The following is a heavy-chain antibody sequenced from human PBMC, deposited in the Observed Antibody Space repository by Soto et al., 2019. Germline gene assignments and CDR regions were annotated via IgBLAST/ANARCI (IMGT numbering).Heavy chain of an antibody. CDR2: FYYSGTT. CDR3: AKLVRDDVRRSDLDH. J-gene: IGHJ4*02. CDR1: GDSITASYSN. D-gene: IGHD3-10*02. Sequence: SETLSLTCTVSGDSITASYSNWAWIRQPPGKGLEWIGTFYYSGTTSQNPPLRSRITISGDTSRKQFSLNLRSVTAADSGVYYCAKLVRDDVRRSDLDHWGQGNLVTVSS. V-gene: IGHV4-39*01.